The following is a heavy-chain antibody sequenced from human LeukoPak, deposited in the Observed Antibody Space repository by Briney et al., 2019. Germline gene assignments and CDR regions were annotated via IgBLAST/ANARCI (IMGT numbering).Heavy chain of an antibody. CDR1: GFTFSSYA. CDR2: ISSNGGST. D-gene: IGHD3-22*01. CDR3: ARSQVPAYYYDSSGSTRGPHAFDI. Sequence: GGSLRLSCAASGFTFSSYAMHWVRQAPGKGLEYVSAISSNGGSTYYANSVKGRFTIFRDSSKNTLYLQMGSLRAEDMAVYYCARSQVPAYYYDSSGSTRGPHAFDIWGQGTMVTVSS. J-gene: IGHJ3*02. V-gene: IGHV3-64*01.